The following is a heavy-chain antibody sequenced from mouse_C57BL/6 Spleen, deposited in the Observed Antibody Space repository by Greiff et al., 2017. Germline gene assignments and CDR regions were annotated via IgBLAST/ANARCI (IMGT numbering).Heavy chain of an antibody. CDR2: ISSGGDYI. V-gene: IGHV5-9-1*02. Sequence: EVQGVESGEGLVKPGGSLKLSCAASGFTFSSYAMSWVRQTPEKRLEWVAYISSGGDYIYYADTVKGRFTISRDNARNTLYLQMSSLKSEDTAMYYCTRDPDYYGGAMDYWGQGTSVTVSS. CDR1: GFTFSSYA. CDR3: TRDPDYYGGAMDY. D-gene: IGHD2-1*01. J-gene: IGHJ4*01.